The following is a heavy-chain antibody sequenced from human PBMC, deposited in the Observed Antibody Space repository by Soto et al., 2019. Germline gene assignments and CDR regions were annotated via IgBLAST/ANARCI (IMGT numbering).Heavy chain of an antibody. V-gene: IGHV4-34*01. CDR2: INHSGST. Sequence: PSETLSLTCAVYGGSFSGYYWSWIRQPPGKGLGWIGEINHSGSTNYNPSLKSRVTISVDTSKNQFSLKLSSVTAADTAVYYCARDRPYCSGGSCYSGAFDIWGQGTMVTVSS. CDR1: GGSFSGYY. D-gene: IGHD2-15*01. J-gene: IGHJ3*02. CDR3: ARDRPYCSGGSCYSGAFDI.